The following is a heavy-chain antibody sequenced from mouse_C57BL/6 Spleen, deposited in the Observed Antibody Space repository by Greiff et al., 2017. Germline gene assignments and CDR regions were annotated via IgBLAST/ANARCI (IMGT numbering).Heavy chain of an antibody. CDR2: ISSGSSTI. J-gene: IGHJ2*01. CDR1: GFTFSDYG. CDR3: AKNYGNFLYYFDY. V-gene: IGHV5-17*01. Sequence: EVKLQESGGGLVKPGGSLKLSCAASGFTFSDYGMHWVRQAPEKGLEWVAYISSGSSTIYYAYTVKGRFTISRDNAKNTLFLQMTSLRSEDTAMYYCAKNYGNFLYYFDYWGQGTTLTVSS. D-gene: IGHD2-1*01.